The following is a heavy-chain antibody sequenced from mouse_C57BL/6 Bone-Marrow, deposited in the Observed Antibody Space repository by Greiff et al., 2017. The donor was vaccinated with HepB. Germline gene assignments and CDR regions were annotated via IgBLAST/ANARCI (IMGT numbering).Heavy chain of an antibody. V-gene: IGHV1-18*01. CDR3: ARAYGSSHYAMDY. D-gene: IGHD1-1*01. CDR2: INPNNGGT. Sequence: VQLQQSGPELVKPGASVKIPCKASGYTFTDYNMDWVKQSHGKSLEWIGDINPNNGGTIYNQKFKGKATLTVDKSSSTAYMELRSLTSEDTAVYYCARAYGSSHYAMDYWGQGTSVTVSS. CDR1: GYTFTDYN. J-gene: IGHJ4*01.